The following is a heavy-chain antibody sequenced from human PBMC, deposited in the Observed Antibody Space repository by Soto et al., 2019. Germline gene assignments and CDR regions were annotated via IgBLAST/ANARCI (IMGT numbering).Heavy chain of an antibody. J-gene: IGHJ4*02. CDR2: ISGSGGST. V-gene: IGHV3-23*01. CDR3: AKDHSPAAYYDYVWGSYRPFDY. D-gene: IGHD3-16*02. CDR1: GFTFSSYA. Sequence: GGSLRLSCAASGFTFSSYAMSWVRQAPGKGLEWVSAISGSGGSTYYADSVKGRFTVSRDNSKNTLYLQMNSLRAEDTAVYYCAKDHSPAAYYDYVWGSYRPFDYWGQGTLVTVSS.